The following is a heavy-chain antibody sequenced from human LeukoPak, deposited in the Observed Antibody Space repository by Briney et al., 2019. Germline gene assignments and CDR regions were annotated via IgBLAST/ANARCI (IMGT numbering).Heavy chain of an antibody. CDR3: ASFAPYSYGKPYYYYGMDV. J-gene: IGHJ6*02. D-gene: IGHD5-18*01. CDR2: IYPGDSDT. CDR1: GYSFTSYW. V-gene: IGHV5-51*01. Sequence: GESLKISCKGSGYSFTSYWIVWVRQMPGKGLEWMGIIYPGDSDTRYSPSFQGQVTISADKSISTAYLQWSSLKASDTAMYYCASFAPYSYGKPYYYYGMDVWGQGTTVTVSS.